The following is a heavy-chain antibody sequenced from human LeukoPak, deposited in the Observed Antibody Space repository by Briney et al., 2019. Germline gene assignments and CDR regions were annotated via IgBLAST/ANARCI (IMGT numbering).Heavy chain of an antibody. V-gene: IGHV4-61*02. J-gene: IGHJ5*02. CDR1: GGSISSGSYY. D-gene: IGHD3-10*01. CDR3: ARSSGSYYNWFDP. Sequence: SETLSLTCTVSGGSISSGSYYWSWIRQPAGKGLEWIGRIYTSGSTNYNPSLKSRVTISVDTSKNQFSLKLSSVTAADTAVYYCARSSGSYYNWFDPWGQGTLDTVSS. CDR2: IYTSGST.